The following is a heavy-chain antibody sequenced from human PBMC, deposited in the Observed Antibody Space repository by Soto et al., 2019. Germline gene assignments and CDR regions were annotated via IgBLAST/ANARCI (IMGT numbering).Heavy chain of an antibody. CDR3: AACRAGRCYGALGGTLDYYGMDV. Sequence: QVQLVESGGGVGQPGRSLRLSCAASGFTFSDYSMHWVRQAPGKGLEWVAVRSDEGSRELNGDSVKGRVTISRDKSKKMLYLEMNRLRPEDTAGYYFAACRAGRCYGALGGTLDYYGMDVWGQGPTVTVSS. J-gene: IGHJ6*02. CDR1: GFTFSDYS. CDR2: RSDEGSRE. V-gene: IGHV3-30*04. D-gene: IGHD2-15*01.